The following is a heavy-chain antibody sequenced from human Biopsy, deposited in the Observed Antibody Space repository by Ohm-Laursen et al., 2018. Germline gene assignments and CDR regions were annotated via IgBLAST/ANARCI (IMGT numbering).Heavy chain of an antibody. CDR3: TRDRGITVAGTLGFNFDY. CDR2: INPNSGGT. D-gene: IGHD6-19*01. J-gene: IGHJ4*02. V-gene: IGHV1-2*02. Sequence: GASVKVSCKAPGGTFSNYGVNWVRQAPGQGLEWMGWINPNSGGTNYAQKFQGRVTMTRDTSISTAYMDLSGLRSDDTAVYYCTRDRGITVAGTLGFNFDYWGQGTLVTVSS. CDR1: GGTFSNYG.